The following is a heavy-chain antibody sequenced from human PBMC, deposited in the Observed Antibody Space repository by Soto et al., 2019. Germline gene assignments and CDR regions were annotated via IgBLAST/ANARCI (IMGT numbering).Heavy chain of an antibody. CDR3: TRDHGGSYDSRFDP. CDR1: TFNSYS. V-gene: IGHV3-21*06. J-gene: IGHJ5*01. Sequence: EVQLVESGGGLVKPGGSLRLSCTFTFNSYSLNWVRQAPGKGLEWVSSISSGSAYIKFADSVKGRFTISRDNANNLLYLQMSSLRVDDTAVYYRTRDHGGSYDSRFDPWGQGTLVTVSS. D-gene: IGHD1-26*01. CDR2: ISSGSAYI.